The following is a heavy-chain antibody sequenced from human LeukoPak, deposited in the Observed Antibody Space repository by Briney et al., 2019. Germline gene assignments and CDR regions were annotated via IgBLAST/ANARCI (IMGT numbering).Heavy chain of an antibody. CDR2: ISGSGGST. J-gene: IGHJ4*02. Sequence: GGSLRLSCAASGFTFSSYSMNWVRQAPGKGLEWVSAISGSGGSTYYADSVKGRFTFSRDNSKNTLYLQMNSLRVEDTAVYHCARDLAWGAFDYWGQGTLVTVSS. CDR1: GFTFSSYS. CDR3: ARDLAWGAFDY. V-gene: IGHV3-23*01. D-gene: IGHD7-27*01.